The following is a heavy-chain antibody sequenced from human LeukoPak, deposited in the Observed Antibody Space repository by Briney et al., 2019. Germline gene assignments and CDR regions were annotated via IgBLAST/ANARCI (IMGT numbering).Heavy chain of an antibody. D-gene: IGHD2-15*01. CDR3: ARGGLFEGVVAALNFDY. CDR1: GYTFTSYD. V-gene: IGHV1-8*01. Sequence: GASVKFSRKASGYTFTSYDINWVRQATGQGLEWMGWMNPNSGNTGYAQKFQGRVTMTRNTSISTAYMELSSLRSEDTAVYYCARGGLFEGVVAALNFDYWGQGTLVTVSS. CDR2: MNPNSGNT. J-gene: IGHJ4*02.